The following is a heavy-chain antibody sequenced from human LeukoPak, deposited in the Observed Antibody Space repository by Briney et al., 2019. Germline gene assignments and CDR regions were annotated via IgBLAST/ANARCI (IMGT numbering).Heavy chain of an antibody. CDR3: AKRGVQGYMDV. CDR1: GFTFRGFL. CDR2: IIADGEYT. J-gene: IGHJ6*04. D-gene: IGHD1-26*01. Sequence: KTGGSLRLSCEASGFTFRGFLMHWVRQAPGKGLEWVSSIIADGEYTYYAGSVKGRFTISRDNSKNTLTLQMSTLRAEDTALYYCAKRGVQGYMDVWGKGSTVIVSS. V-gene: IGHV3-23*01.